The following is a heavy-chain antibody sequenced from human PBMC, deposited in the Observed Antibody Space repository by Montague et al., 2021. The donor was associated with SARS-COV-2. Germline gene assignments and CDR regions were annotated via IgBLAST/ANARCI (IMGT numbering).Heavy chain of an antibody. CDR3: ARAVVGAKTATIES. D-gene: IGHD2-15*01. CDR2: MHSTGST. Sequence: SETLSLTCSVSGGSINNYFWCWIRQSPGKGLEWVGYMHSTGSTAYNPSLKRRVIISVDTSKTQISLKLSSVSAADTALYYCARAVVGAKTATIESWGQGTLVTVSS. CDR1: GGSINNYF. V-gene: IGHV4-59*01. J-gene: IGHJ4*02.